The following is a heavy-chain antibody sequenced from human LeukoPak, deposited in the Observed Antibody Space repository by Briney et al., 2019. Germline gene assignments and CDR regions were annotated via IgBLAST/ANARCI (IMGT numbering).Heavy chain of an antibody. CDR2: ISYDGSNK. J-gene: IGHJ4*02. Sequence: GGSLRLSCAASGFTFSSYAMHWVRQAPGKGLEWVAVISYDGSNKYYADSVKGRFTISRDNSKNTLYLQMNSLIAEDTAVYYCARSASGGSCCLINHYGDYDGLFDYWGQGTLVTVSS. CDR3: ARSASGGSCCLINHYGDYDGLFDY. CDR1: GFTFSSYA. V-gene: IGHV3-30-3*01. D-gene: IGHD2-15*01.